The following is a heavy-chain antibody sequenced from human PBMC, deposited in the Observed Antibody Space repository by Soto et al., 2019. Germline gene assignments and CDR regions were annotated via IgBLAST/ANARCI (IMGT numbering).Heavy chain of an antibody. CDR1: GYTLTELS. Sequence: ALVKVSCKVSGYTLTELSIHWVRQAPGEGLEWMGGFDLENGETIYAQRFQGRVTMTEESSADTPYMELSSLRSEDTAVYYHAIEVRRSNQFDHWGQGTMVTVSS. CDR3: AIEVRRSNQFDH. CDR2: FDLENGET. J-gene: IGHJ4*02. V-gene: IGHV1-24*01. D-gene: IGHD3-10*01.